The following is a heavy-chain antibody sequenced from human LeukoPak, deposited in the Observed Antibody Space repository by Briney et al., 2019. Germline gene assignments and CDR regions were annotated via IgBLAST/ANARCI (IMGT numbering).Heavy chain of an antibody. CDR3: ARDSHIVVVVAATRYYYYYMDV. J-gene: IGHJ6*03. CDR2: INPNSGGT. CDR1: GYTFTGYY. Sequence: EASVKVSCKASGYTFTGYYMHWVRQAPGQGLEWMGWINPNSGGTNYAQKFQGRGTMTRDTSISTAYMELSRLRSDDTAVYYCARDSHIVVVVAATRYYYYYMDVWGKGTTVTISS. D-gene: IGHD2-15*01. V-gene: IGHV1-2*02.